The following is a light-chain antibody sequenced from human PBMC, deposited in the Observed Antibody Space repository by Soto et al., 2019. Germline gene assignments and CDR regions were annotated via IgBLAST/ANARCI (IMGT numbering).Light chain of an antibody. Sequence: TEPGGETGSPGRWIKISKNRTSSDVGGYNYVSWYQHHPGKAPKLIIYDVSNRPSGVSNPFSGSKSGNTASLTISGLQPEEEADSYCSSYTTSNTRQIVFGTGTKVTV. CDR2: DVS. J-gene: IGLJ1*01. V-gene: IGLV2-14*03. CDR1: SSDVGGYNY. CDR3: SSYTTSNTRQIV.